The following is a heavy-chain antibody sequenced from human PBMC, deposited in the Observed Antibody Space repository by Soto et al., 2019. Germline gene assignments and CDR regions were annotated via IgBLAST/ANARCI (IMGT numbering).Heavy chain of an antibody. CDR1: GGTLNSYT. D-gene: IGHD4-17*01. V-gene: IGHV1-69*01. Sequence: QVQLVQSGAEVKKPGSSVRVSCKASGGTLNSYTISWVRQAPGQGLEWMGGIIPVFGTTDYVQKFQGRVTITADQSTDTAYLDLFSLKSEDTAIYYCSISNSYGRGDFWGQGTLVTVSS. J-gene: IGHJ4*02. CDR2: IIPVFGTT. CDR3: SISNSYGRGDF.